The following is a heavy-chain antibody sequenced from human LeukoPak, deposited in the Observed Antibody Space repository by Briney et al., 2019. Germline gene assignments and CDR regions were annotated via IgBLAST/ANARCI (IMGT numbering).Heavy chain of an antibody. CDR2: IYTSGST. J-gene: IGHJ4*02. Sequence: SQTLSLTCTVSGGSLSSGSYYWRWIRQPAGKGLEWIGRIYTSGSTNYNPSLKSRVTISVDTSKNQFSLKLSSVTAADTAVYYCARYGGYSYGYDYWGQGTLVTVSS. CDR1: GGSLSSGSYY. V-gene: IGHV4-61*02. CDR3: ARYGGYSYGYDY. D-gene: IGHD5-18*01.